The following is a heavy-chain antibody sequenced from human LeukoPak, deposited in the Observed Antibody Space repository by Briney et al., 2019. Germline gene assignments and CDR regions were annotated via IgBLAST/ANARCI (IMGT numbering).Heavy chain of an antibody. D-gene: IGHD6-13*01. CDR3: ARDRGGSSSRTDY. J-gene: IGHJ4*02. CDR1: GFTVSSNY. Sequence: PGGSLRLSCAASGFTVSSNYMSWVRQAPGKGLEWVSVIYSGGSTYYADSVKGRFTISRDNAKNSLYLQMNSLRAEDTAVYYCARDRGGSSSRTDYWGQGTLVTVSS. CDR2: IYSGGST. V-gene: IGHV3-53*01.